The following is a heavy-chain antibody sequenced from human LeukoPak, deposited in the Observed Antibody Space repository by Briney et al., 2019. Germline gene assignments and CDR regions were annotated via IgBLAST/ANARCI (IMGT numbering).Heavy chain of an antibody. CDR2: INPHSGGT. CDR3: ATAGDILTTVSVGGFDY. J-gene: IGHJ4*02. D-gene: IGHD4-17*01. Sequence: ASVKVSCKASGYTFTNHYMHWVRQAPGQGLEWMGWINPHSGGTHYAQKFQGRVTMTRDTSISTAYMELSRLRSDDTAVYYCATAGDILTTVSVGGFDYWGQGTLVTVSS. CDR1: GYTFTNHY. V-gene: IGHV1-2*02.